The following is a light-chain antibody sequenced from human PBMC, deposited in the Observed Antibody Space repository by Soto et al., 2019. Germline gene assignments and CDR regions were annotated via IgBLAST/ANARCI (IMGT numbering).Light chain of an antibody. CDR2: EVT. J-gene: IGLJ1*01. Sequence: QSALTQPASVSGSPGQSITISCTGTSSDIGGYNYVSWYQHHPGKVPKLIISEVTNRPSGVSHRFSGSKSGNTASLSISGLQAEDEADYYCTSYTDNSPVFVFGSGTKLTVL. CDR3: TSYTDNSPVFV. V-gene: IGLV2-14*01. CDR1: SSDIGGYNY.